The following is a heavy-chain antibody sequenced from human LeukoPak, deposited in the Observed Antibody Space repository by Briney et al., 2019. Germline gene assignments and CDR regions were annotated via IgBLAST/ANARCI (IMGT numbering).Heavy chain of an antibody. Sequence: SVKVSCKASEGTFSSYAISWVRQAPGQGLEWMGGIIPIFGTANYAQKFQGRVTITADESTSTAYMELSSLRSEDTAVYYCATGTYYYGSGSYPDYWGQGTLVTVSS. CDR1: EGTFSSYA. CDR2: IIPIFGTA. V-gene: IGHV1-69*13. D-gene: IGHD3-10*01. J-gene: IGHJ4*02. CDR3: ATGTYYYGSGSYPDY.